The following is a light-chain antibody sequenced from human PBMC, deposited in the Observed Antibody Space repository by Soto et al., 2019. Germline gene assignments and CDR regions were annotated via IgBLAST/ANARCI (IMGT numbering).Light chain of an antibody. Sequence: DIVLTQSPATLSLSPGERATLSSRASQSVSSYLAWYQQKPGQAPSLLIYDASNRATGIPARFSGSGSGTDFNLTISRLETEDFAVYYCQQRSNWPPAFGQGTKLDIK. CDR1: QSVSSY. CDR3: QQRSNWPPA. CDR2: DAS. V-gene: IGKV3-11*01. J-gene: IGKJ1*01.